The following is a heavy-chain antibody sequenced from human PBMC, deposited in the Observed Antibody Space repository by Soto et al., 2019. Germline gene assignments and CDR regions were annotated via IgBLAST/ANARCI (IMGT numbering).Heavy chain of an antibody. V-gene: IGHV3-30*18. Sequence: GGSLRLSCAASGFTFSSYGMHWVRQAPGKGLEWVAVISYDGSNKYYADSVKGRFTISRDNSKNTLYLQMNSLRAEDTAVYYCAKDRLSVVVATAMDYWGQGTLVTVSS. CDR3: AKDRLSVVVATAMDY. CDR1: GFTFSSYG. J-gene: IGHJ4*02. D-gene: IGHD2-21*02. CDR2: ISYDGSNK.